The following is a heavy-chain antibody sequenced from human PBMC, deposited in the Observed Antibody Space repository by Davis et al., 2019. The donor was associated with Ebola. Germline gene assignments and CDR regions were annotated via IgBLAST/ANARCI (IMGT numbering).Heavy chain of an antibody. CDR1: GFRFATYT. CDR2: ISSSSTNI. Sequence: GESLKISCAASGFRFATYTMNWVRQAPGKGLEWVSYISSSSTNIYYADSVKGRFTVSRDNAKNSLFLQMNSLRDEDTAVYYCAKDPLGHTGENDYWGQGTLVAVSS. V-gene: IGHV3-48*02. D-gene: IGHD2-8*02. CDR3: AKDPLGHTGENDY. J-gene: IGHJ4*02.